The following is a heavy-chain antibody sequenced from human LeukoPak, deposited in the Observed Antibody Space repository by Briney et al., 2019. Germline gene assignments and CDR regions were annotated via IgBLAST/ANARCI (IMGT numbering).Heavy chain of an antibody. CDR3: ARVSLSSYDSSQRRGYYYYGMDV. J-gene: IGHJ6*02. V-gene: IGHV3-30*03. Sequence: GGSLRLSCAASGFTVSSSYMTWVRQAPGKGLEWVAVISYDGSNKYYADSVKGRFTISRDNSRNTLYLQMNSLRAEDTAVYYCARVSLSSYDSSQRRGYYYYGMDVWGQGTTVTVSS. CDR2: ISYDGSNK. CDR1: GFTVSSSY. D-gene: IGHD3-22*01.